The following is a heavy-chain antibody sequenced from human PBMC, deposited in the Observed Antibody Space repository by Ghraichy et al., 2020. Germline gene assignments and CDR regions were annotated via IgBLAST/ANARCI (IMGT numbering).Heavy chain of an antibody. CDR2: SYGSGSS. CDR1: GGSISGGGFY. J-gene: IGHJ4*02. CDR3: ATIAVAGTGSFDN. Sequence: SETLSLTCTVSGGSISGGGFYWSWIRQHPGKGLEWIGYSYGSGSSNYNPSLGSRVTISLDTSENEFSLRLSSVTAADTAVDYCATIAVAGTGSFDNWGQGTLVTVSS. V-gene: IGHV4-31*03. D-gene: IGHD6-19*01.